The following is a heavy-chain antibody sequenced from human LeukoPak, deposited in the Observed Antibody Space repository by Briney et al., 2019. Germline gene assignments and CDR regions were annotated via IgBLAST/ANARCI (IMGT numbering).Heavy chain of an antibody. J-gene: IGHJ4*02. D-gene: IGHD3-22*01. CDR2: ISRSGSTI. Sequence: SGGSLRLSCAASGFTFSSYEMNWVRQAPGKGLEWVSYISRSGSTIYYADSVKGRFTISRDNAKNSLYLQMNSLRAEDTAVYYCARRAYYYDSSGPGDYWGQGTLVTVSS. CDR3: ARRAYYYDSSGPGDY. V-gene: IGHV3-48*03. CDR1: GFTFSSYE.